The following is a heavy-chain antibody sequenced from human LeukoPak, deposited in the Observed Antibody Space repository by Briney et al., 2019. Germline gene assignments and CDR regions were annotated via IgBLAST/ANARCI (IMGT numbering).Heavy chain of an antibody. J-gene: IGHJ4*02. CDR2: ISDDGSTI. V-gene: IGHV3-74*01. Sequence: TGGSLRLSCAASGFTFSSYWMHGVREARGKGLVWVSRISDDGSTITYGDSVKGRLTISRDNDQNTRYPQMNSLRAEDTAVYDCARGYGAYAYWGQGALFTVSS. D-gene: IGHD4/OR15-4a*01. CDR3: ARGYGAYAY. CDR1: GFTFSSYW.